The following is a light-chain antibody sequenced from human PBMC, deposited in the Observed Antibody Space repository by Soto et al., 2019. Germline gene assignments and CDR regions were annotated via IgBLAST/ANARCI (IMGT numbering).Light chain of an antibody. Sequence: NFMLTQPHSVSESPGKTVIISCTRSSGSIATNYVQWYQQRPDSAPTTVIYEDDQRPSGVPDRFSGSIDSSSNSASLTISGLKTEDEADYYCQSYDNRNQGWVFGGGTKLTVL. CDR1: SGSIATNY. V-gene: IGLV6-57*04. CDR2: EDD. J-gene: IGLJ3*02. CDR3: QSYDNRNQGWV.